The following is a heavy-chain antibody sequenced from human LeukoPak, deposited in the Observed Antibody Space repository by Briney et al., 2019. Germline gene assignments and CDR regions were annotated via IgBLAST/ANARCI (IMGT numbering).Heavy chain of an antibody. J-gene: IGHJ4*02. D-gene: IGHD2/OR15-2a*01. CDR2: INHSGST. CDR3: ARGLTTRD. V-gene: IGHV4-34*01. Sequence: SETLSLTCAVYGGSFSGYYWSWIRQPPGKGLEWIGEINHSGSTNYNPSLKSRVTISVDTSKNQFSLKLSSVTAADTAVYYCARGLTTRDWGQGTLVTVSS. CDR1: GGSFSGYY.